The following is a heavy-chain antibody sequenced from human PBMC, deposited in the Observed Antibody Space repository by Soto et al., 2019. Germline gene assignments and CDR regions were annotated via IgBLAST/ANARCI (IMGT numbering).Heavy chain of an antibody. D-gene: IGHD3-16*01. Sequence: QVQLVQSGDEVRKPGSSVKVSCKASGYIFVNYGIAWVRQAPGQGLEWMGWISPYSGNTHYASKVQGRITMTTDTSPSTAYMALGSLTSADRPVYYCARADNYVTPTTQGVWGEGATVTVSS. CDR1: GYIFVNYG. J-gene: IGHJ6*04. V-gene: IGHV1-18*01. CDR3: ARADNYVTPTTQGV. CDR2: ISPYSGNT.